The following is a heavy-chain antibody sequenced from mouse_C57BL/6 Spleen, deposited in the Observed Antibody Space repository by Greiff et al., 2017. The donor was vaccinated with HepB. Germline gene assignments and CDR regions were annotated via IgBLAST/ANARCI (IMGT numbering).Heavy chain of an antibody. J-gene: IGHJ2*01. D-gene: IGHD2-3*01. CDR3: ARADGYYIDY. V-gene: IGHV3-6*01. CDR2: ISYDGSN. Sequence: VQLKESGPGLVKPSQSLSLTCSVTGYSITSGYSWNWIRQFPGNKLEWMGYISYDGSNNYNPSLKNRISITRDTSKHQFFLKLNSVTTEDTATYYCARADGYYIDYWGQGTTLTVSS. CDR1: GYSITSGYS.